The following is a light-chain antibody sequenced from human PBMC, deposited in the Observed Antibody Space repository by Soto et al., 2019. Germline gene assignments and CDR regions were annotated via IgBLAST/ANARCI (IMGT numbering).Light chain of an antibody. V-gene: IGKV3-15*01. J-gene: IGKJ1*01. CDR3: QQYNNWPLT. Sequence: EIVMTQSPATLSVSPGERANLSCRASQSVSSNLAWYQQKPGQAPRLLIYGASTRATGIPARFSGSGSGTEFTLTISSLQSEDFAVYYCQQYNNWPLTVGQGTKVEIK. CDR1: QSVSSN. CDR2: GAS.